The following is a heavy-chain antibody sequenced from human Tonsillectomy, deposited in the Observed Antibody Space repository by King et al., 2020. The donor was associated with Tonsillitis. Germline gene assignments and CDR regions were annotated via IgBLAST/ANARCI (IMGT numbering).Heavy chain of an antibody. Sequence: QLVQSGAEVKKPGESLKISCKGSGYRFTDFWIGWVRQMPGKGLEWMGIIYPVDSDTRYSPSFQGQVTISPDKSISTAYLQWSSLKASDTAMYYCARPDVQFRAVSRGAFEMWGEGTMDMVPS. CDR3: ARPDVQFRAVSRGAFEM. V-gene: IGHV5-51*01. CDR2: IYPVDSDT. CDR1: GYRFTDFW. J-gene: IGHJ3*02. D-gene: IGHD3-10*01.